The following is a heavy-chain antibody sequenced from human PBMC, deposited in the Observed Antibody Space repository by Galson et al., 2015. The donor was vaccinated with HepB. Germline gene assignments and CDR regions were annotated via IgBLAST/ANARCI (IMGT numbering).Heavy chain of an antibody. J-gene: IGHJ4*02. Sequence: SGAEVKKPGESLKISCEGFGYTFPTYWIGWVRQMPGKGLEWMGIIYPGDSDDRYSPSFRGQVTISADKSINTAYLQWSSLRASDTAMYYCARITPFSGGWYADHWGQGTLVTVSS. CDR2: IYPGDSDD. D-gene: IGHD6-19*01. V-gene: IGHV5-51*01. CDR1: GYTFPTYW. CDR3: ARITPFSGGWYADH.